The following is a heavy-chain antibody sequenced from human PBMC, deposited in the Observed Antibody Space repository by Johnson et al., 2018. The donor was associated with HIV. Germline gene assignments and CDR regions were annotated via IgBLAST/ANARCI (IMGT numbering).Heavy chain of an antibody. CDR3: TTDSGWVPLEAFDI. Sequence: VQLVESGGGLVQPGRSLRLSCTASGFTFGDYAMSWVRQAPGKGLDWVGFIRSKAYGGTTEYAASVKGRFTISRDDSKSIAYLQMKSLKTEDTAVYYCTTDSGWVPLEAFDIWGQGTMVTVSS. V-gene: IGHV3-49*04. J-gene: IGHJ3*02. D-gene: IGHD6-19*01. CDR2: IRSKAYGGTT. CDR1: GFTFGDYA.